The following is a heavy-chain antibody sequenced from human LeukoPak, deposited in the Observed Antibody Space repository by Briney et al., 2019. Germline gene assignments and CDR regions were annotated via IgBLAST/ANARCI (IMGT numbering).Heavy chain of an antibody. CDR3: ARTGSTVTMLYPFDH. CDR1: GGSISSYY. Sequence: SETLSLTCTVSGGSISSYYWSWIRQPPGKGLEWIGYIYYSGSTNYNPSLKSQVTISLDTSKNQFSLKLSSVTAADTAVYYCARTGSTVTMLYPFDHWGQGTLVTVSS. J-gene: IGHJ4*02. D-gene: IGHD4-17*01. CDR2: IYYSGST. V-gene: IGHV4-59*01.